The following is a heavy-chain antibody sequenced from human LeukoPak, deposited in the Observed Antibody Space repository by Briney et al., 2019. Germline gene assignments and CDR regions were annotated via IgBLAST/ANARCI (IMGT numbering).Heavy chain of an antibody. Sequence: GGSLRLSCAASGFTFSSYAMSWVRQAPGKGLEWVAVISYDGSNKYYADSVKGRFTISRDNSKNTLYLQMNSLRAEDTAVYYCAKGYSSSWDFDYWGQGTLVTVSS. V-gene: IGHV3-30*18. J-gene: IGHJ4*02. CDR3: AKGYSSSWDFDY. CDR1: GFTFSSYA. D-gene: IGHD6-13*01. CDR2: ISYDGSNK.